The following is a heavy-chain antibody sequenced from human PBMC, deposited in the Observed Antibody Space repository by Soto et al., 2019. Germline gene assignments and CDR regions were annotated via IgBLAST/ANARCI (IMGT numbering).Heavy chain of an antibody. CDR2: INPNGGGT. CDR3: ARGGPELATIGSFDY. D-gene: IGHD5-12*01. J-gene: IGHJ4*02. Sequence: APVKVSCKASGYTFTGYYVHWVRQAPGQGLEGMGWINPNGGGTNFAQKFRGRVTMTRDTSISTAYMELSRRRSDDTAVYYCARGGPELATIGSFDYWGQGTLVTVSS. CDR1: GYTFTGYY. V-gene: IGHV1-2*02.